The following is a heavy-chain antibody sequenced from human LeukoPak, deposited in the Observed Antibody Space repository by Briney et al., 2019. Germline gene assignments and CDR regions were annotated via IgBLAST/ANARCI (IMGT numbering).Heavy chain of an antibody. V-gene: IGHV4-59*08. CDR3: ARRTGTAGGNHFDY. J-gene: IGHJ4*02. CDR2: IYYSGTT. CDR1: GGSIGSYY. D-gene: IGHD1/OR15-1a*01. Sequence: SETLSLTCTVSGGSIGSYYWSWIRQPPGKGLEWTGHIYYSGTTHYNPSLKSRVTISIDTSQNQFSLKLSSVTAADTAVYYCARRTGTAGGNHFDYWGQGTIVTLSS.